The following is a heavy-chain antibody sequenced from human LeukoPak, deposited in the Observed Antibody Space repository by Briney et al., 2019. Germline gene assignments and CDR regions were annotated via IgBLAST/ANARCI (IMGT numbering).Heavy chain of an antibody. D-gene: IGHD6-13*01. CDR1: GGTFSSYA. J-gene: IGHJ3*02. CDR3: ARKVNEGIAAAGGAFDI. Sequence: SVKVSCKASGGTFSSYANSWVRQAPGQGLEWMGGIIPIFGTANYAQKFQGRVTITADESTSTAYMELSSLRSEDTAVYYCARKVNEGIAAAGGAFDIWGQGTMVTVSS. CDR2: IIPIFGTA. V-gene: IGHV1-69*01.